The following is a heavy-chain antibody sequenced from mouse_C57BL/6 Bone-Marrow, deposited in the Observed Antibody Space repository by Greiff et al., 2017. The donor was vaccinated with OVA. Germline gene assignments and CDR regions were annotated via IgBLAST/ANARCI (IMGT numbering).Heavy chain of an antibody. CDR3: ARGWGWYFDV. CDR1: GYPFTSYW. CDR2: IYPGSGST. D-gene: IGHD1-1*02. J-gene: IGHJ1*03. V-gene: IGHV1-55*01. Sequence: QVQLQQPGAELVKPGASVKMSCKASGYPFTSYWITWVKQRPGQGLEWIGDIYPGSGSTNYNEKFKSKATLTVDTSSSTAYMQLSSLTSEDSAVYYCARGWGWYFDVWGTGTTVTVSS.